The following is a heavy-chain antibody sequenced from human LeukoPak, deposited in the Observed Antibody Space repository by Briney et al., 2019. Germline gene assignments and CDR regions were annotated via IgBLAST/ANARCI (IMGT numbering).Heavy chain of an antibody. V-gene: IGHV4-4*02. CDR3: ARDPIDCSGGSCRTYGMDV. D-gene: IGHD2-15*01. J-gene: IGHJ6*02. CDR1: GGSISSSNW. CDR2: IYHSGST. Sequence: KPSETLSLTCAVSGGSISSSNWWSWVRQPPGKGLEWIGEIYHSGSTNYNPSLKSRVTLSVDKSKNQFSLKLSSVTAADTAVYYCARDPIDCSGGSCRTYGMDVWGQGTTVTVSS.